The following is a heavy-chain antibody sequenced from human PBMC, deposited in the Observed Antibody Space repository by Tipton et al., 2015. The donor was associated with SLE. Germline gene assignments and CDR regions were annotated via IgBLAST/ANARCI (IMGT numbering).Heavy chain of an antibody. CDR2: IYPTGRT. CDR3: AREGRYPYYYYYMDV. J-gene: IGHJ6*03. CDR1: GGSLSGYW. D-gene: IGHD2-2*01. Sequence: TLSLTCTVYGGSLSGYWWSWIRQSPGKGLEWIGEIYPTGRTDYNPSLMSRVTISVDTSQNQFSLRLTSVTAADTAVYYYAREGRYPYYYYYMDVWGKGTTVTVSS. V-gene: IGHV4-34*01.